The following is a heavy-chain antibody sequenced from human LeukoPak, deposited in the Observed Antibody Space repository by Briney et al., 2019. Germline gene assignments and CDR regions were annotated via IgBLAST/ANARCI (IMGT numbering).Heavy chain of an antibody. Sequence: ASVKVSCKASGYTFTGYYMHWVRQAPGQGLEWMGWNNPNSGGTNYAQKFQGRVTMTRDTSISTAYMELSRLRSDDTAVYYCARDSLDYDSSGYYPNWGQGTLVTVSS. CDR3: ARDSLDYDSSGYYPN. D-gene: IGHD3-22*01. V-gene: IGHV1-2*02. J-gene: IGHJ4*02. CDR1: GYTFTGYY. CDR2: NNPNSGGT.